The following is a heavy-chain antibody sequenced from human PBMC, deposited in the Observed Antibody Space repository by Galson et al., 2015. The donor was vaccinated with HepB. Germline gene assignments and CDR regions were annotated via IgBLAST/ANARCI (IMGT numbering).Heavy chain of an antibody. CDR1: GGTFSSYA. Sequence: SVKVSCKASGGTFSSYAISWVRQAPGQGLEWMGGIIPIFGIANYAQKFQGRVTITADESTSTAYMELSSLRSEDTAVYYCARRVFRQLPTNAYNYYYYGMDVWGQGTTVTVSS. D-gene: IGHD2-2*01. CDR2: IIPIFGIA. CDR3: ARRVFRQLPTNAYNYYYYGMDV. V-gene: IGHV1-69*13. J-gene: IGHJ6*02.